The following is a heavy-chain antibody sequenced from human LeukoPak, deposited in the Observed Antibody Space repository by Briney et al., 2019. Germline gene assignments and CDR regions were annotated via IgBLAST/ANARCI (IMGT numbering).Heavy chain of an antibody. Sequence: GGSLRLSCAASGFIFKTYSMIWVRQAPGKGLEWVSSIYGSGQTTFYTDSVKGRFTISRDNSGDTLYLQMNSLRAEDTAIYYCTRVGYIDEGIDYWGQGTLVTVSS. V-gene: IGHV3-23*01. D-gene: IGHD5-24*01. CDR3: TRVGYIDEGIDY. J-gene: IGHJ4*02. CDR2: IYGSGQTT. CDR1: GFIFKTYS.